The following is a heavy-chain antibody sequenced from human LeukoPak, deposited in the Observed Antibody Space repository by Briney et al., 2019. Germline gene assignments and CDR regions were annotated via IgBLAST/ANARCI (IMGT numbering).Heavy chain of an antibody. D-gene: IGHD4-17*01. V-gene: IGHV3-30*03. CDR2: ISYDGSIK. Sequence: GRSLRLSCAASGFTFSSYGMHWVRQAPGKGLEWVAVISYDGSIKYYADSLKGRFTISRDNSKNTLSLQVNSLRAEDTAVYYCATEIGYGDYVHNFDYWGQGTLVTVSS. J-gene: IGHJ4*02. CDR3: ATEIGYGDYVHNFDY. CDR1: GFTFSSYG.